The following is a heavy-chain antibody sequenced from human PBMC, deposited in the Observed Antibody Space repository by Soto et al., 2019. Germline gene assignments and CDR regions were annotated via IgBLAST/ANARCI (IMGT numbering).Heavy chain of an antibody. CDR2: IDPSDSYT. CDR1: GYSFTSYW. D-gene: IGHD6-19*01. V-gene: IGHV5-10-1*01. J-gene: IGHJ6*02. CDR3: ARRPRQYSSGPRFGYGMDV. Sequence: GESLKISCKGSGYSFTSYWISWVRQMPGKVLEWMGRIDPSDSYTNYSPSFQGHVTISADKSISTAYLQWSSLKASDTAMYYCARRPRQYSSGPRFGYGMDVWGQGXTVTVYS.